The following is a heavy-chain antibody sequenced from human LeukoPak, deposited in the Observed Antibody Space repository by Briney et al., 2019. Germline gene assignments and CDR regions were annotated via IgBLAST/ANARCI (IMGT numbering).Heavy chain of an antibody. J-gene: IGHJ5*02. CDR2: ISSSSSTI. Sequence: AGGSLRLSCAASGFTFSSYSMNWVRQAPGKGLEWVSYISSSSSTIYYADSVKGRFTISRDNAKNSLYLQMNSLRAEDTAVYYCARDPAYYYGSGSLWGNWFDPWGQGALVTVSS. CDR3: ARDPAYYYGSGSLWGNWFDP. D-gene: IGHD3-10*01. V-gene: IGHV3-48*04. CDR1: GFTFSSYS.